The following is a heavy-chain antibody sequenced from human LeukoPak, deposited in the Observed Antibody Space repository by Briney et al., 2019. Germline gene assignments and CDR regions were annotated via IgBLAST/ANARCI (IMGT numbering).Heavy chain of an antibody. CDR3: ASLVNGAYY. CDR1: GYNFNIYG. Sequence: ASVKVSCKASGYNFNIYGVSWVRQAPGQGLEWMGWISAYNGNTNYAQKLQGRVTMTTDTSTSTAYMELRSLRSDDTAVYYCASLVNGAYYWGQGTLVTVSS. J-gene: IGHJ4*02. CDR2: ISAYNGNT. D-gene: IGHD3-22*01. V-gene: IGHV1-18*01.